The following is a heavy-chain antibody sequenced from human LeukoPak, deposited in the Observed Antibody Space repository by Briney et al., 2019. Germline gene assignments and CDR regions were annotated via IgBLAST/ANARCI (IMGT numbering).Heavy chain of an antibody. J-gene: IGHJ4*02. V-gene: IGHV1-46*01. Sequence: ASVKVSCKASGYTFTSYYMHWVRQAPGQGLEWMGIINPSGGSTSYAQKFQGRVTMTRDTSTGTVYMELSSLRSEDTAVYYCARDRRDSSSSRFFDYWGQGTLVTVSS. CDR1: GYTFTSYY. CDR2: INPSGGST. D-gene: IGHD6-6*01. CDR3: ARDRRDSSSSRFFDY.